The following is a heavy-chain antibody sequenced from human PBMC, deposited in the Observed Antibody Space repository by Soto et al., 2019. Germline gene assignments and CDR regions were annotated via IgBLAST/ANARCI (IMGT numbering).Heavy chain of an antibody. D-gene: IGHD2-15*01. J-gene: IGHJ4*02. CDR3: ANDVVMGPATHDY. CDR1: GFTFNSYG. V-gene: IGHV3-23*01. Sequence: EVQLLESGGTLVQPGGSLRLSCAASGFTFNSYGMSWVRQAPGKGLEWVSAISGSGGSTYYADSVKGRFTIARDNSKNTLYLKMNSLGADDLAVYYCANDVVMGPATHDYWGPGTLVTVSS. CDR2: ISGSGGST.